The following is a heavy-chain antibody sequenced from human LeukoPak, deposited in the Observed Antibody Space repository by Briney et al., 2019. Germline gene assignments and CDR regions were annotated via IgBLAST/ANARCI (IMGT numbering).Heavy chain of an antibody. CDR3: ARHGYSWFDP. D-gene: IGHD6-13*01. CDR1: GGSISSYY. J-gene: IGHJ5*02. V-gene: IGHV4-59*08. CDR2: IYYSGST. Sequence: SETLSLTCTVSGGSISSYYWSWIRQPPGKGLEWIGYIYYSGSTNYNPSLKSRVTISVDTSKNQFSLKLSSVSAADTAVYYCARHGYSWFDPWGQGTLVTVSS.